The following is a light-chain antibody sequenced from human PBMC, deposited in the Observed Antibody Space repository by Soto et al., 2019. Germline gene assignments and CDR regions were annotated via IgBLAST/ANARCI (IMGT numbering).Light chain of an antibody. V-gene: IGKV3-20*01. CDR1: QSFRGL. Sequence: EVVLTQSPVTLSLSPGERATLSCRASQSFRGLLAWYQQKPGQAPRLLIYGASSRATGIPDRFSGSGSGTDFTLTISRLEPEDFAVYYCQQYVTSPTFGEGTRLEIK. CDR3: QQYVTSPT. CDR2: GAS. J-gene: IGKJ5*01.